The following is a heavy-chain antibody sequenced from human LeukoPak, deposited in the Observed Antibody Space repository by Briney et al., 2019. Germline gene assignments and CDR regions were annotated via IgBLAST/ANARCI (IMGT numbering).Heavy chain of an antibody. Sequence: GGSLKLSCVASGFTFSTYGMHWVRQAPGKGLEWVAFIQSNGGSEFYVDSVKGRFTISRDNSKNTVYLQMSSLRVEDTAVYYCARDPAGFWGQGTLVTVSS. V-gene: IGHV3-30*02. CDR1: GFTFSTYG. CDR2: IQSNGGSE. CDR3: ARDPAGF. D-gene: IGHD3-10*01. J-gene: IGHJ4*02.